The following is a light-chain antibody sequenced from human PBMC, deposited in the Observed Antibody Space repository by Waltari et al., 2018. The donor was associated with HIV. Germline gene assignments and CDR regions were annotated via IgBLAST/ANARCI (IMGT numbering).Light chain of an antibody. Sequence: SYEVSQPPSVSVSPGQTASISCSGAQLADQYVSWYQQKPVQSPVLVIFQHNKRPSGIPERFSGSKSGNTATLTIRGTQTMDDADYFCQTWDTSTASYVFGTGTTVTVL. V-gene: IGLV3-1*01. CDR3: QTWDTSTASYV. CDR2: QHN. J-gene: IGLJ1*01. CDR1: QLADQY.